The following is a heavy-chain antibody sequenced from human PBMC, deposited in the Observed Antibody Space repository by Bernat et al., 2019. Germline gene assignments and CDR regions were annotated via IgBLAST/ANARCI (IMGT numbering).Heavy chain of an antibody. CDR3: AAAHRWEPLRPFDY. D-gene: IGHD1-26*01. CDR2: INHSGST. Sequence: QVQLQQWGAGLLKPSETLSLTCAVYGGSFSGYYWSWIRQPPGKGLEWIGEINHSGSTNYNPSLKSRVTISVDTSKNQFSLKLSSVTVADTAVYYCAAAHRWEPLRPFDYWGQGTLVTVSS. V-gene: IGHV4-34*01. J-gene: IGHJ4*02. CDR1: GGSFSGYY.